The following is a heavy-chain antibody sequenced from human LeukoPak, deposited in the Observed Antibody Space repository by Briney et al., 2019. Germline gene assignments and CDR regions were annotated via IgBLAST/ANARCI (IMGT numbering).Heavy chain of an antibody. CDR2: IYQSGST. Sequence: PSETLSLTCAVSGYSISSGYYWGWIRQPPGKGLEWIGNIYQSGSTFHNPSLKSRATISLDTSKNQFSLKLRSVTAADTAVYYCAREVGYCSRTSCLDWFDPWGQGTLVTVSP. CDR1: GYSISSGYY. V-gene: IGHV4-38-2*01. J-gene: IGHJ5*02. D-gene: IGHD2-2*01. CDR3: AREVGYCSRTSCLDWFDP.